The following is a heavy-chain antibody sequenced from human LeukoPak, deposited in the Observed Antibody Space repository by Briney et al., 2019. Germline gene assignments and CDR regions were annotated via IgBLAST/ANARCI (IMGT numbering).Heavy chain of an antibody. V-gene: IGHV3-30-3*01. D-gene: IGHD3-22*01. CDR3: ARVAPYYDSSGPQDY. CDR2: ISYDGSNK. J-gene: IGHJ4*02. Sequence: PGGSLRLSCAASGFTFSSYAMHWVRQAPGKGPEWVAVISYDGSNKYYADSVKGRFTISRGNSKNTLYLQMNSLRAEDTAVYYCARVAPYYDSSGPQDYWGQGTLVTVSS. CDR1: GFTFSSYA.